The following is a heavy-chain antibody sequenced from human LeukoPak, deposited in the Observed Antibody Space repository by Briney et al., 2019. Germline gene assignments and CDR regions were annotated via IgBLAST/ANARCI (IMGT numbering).Heavy chain of an antibody. Sequence: SETLSLTCIVSGDSISSYGDYWGWIRQPPGKGLEWIGTIYYTGNTYYNPSLKSRVTISVDTSKNRFSLRLSSVTAADTAVYFCGRHSEYNWDPFGSWGQGTLVTVSS. CDR3: GRHSEYNWDPFGS. CDR1: GDSISSYGDY. V-gene: IGHV4-39*01. J-gene: IGHJ4*02. CDR2: IYYTGNT. D-gene: IGHD1-20*01.